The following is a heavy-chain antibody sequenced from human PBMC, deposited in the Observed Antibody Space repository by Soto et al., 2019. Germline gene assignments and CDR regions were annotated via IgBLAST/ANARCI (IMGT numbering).Heavy chain of an antibody. Sequence: EVQLLESGGGLVQPGGSLRLSCAASGFTFSSYAMGWVRQAPGTGLEWVSVIVGSGGDTSFADSVKGRFTISRDNSKNTLYLHMNSLRAEDTARYYCVKETVAAAYVETSPFDFWGQGTLVTVSS. CDR1: GFTFSSYA. D-gene: IGHD2-15*01. J-gene: IGHJ4*02. CDR2: IVGSGGDT. CDR3: VKETVAAAYVETSPFDF. V-gene: IGHV3-23*01.